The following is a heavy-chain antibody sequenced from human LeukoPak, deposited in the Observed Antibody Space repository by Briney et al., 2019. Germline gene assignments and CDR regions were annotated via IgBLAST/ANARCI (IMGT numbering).Heavy chain of an antibody. CDR3: LRMSNGGSFYDY. V-gene: IGHV3-74*01. J-gene: IGHJ4*02. D-gene: IGHD2-15*01. Sequence: GGSLRLSCAASGFNFTMFWMHWVRQAPGQGLEWVSRINIDGGVTTYADSVKGRFTISRDNSKNTLYLQMNNLRVEDAAVYYCLRMSNGGSFYDYWGQGALVTVSS. CDR2: INIDGGVT. CDR1: GFNFTMFW.